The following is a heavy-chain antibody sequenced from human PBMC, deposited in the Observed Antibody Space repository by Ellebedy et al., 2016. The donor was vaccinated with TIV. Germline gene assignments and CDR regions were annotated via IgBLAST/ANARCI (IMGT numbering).Heavy chain of an antibody. J-gene: IGHJ4*02. V-gene: IGHV3-30*18. D-gene: IGHD5-24*01. CDR1: GFTFSDYG. Sequence: GESLKISCAASGFTFSDYGMHWVRQTPGKGLEWVAAISYHGTYKYYADSVRGRFSISRDNSRNTLYLQMDSLRPEDTAVYYCAKAQNGPRDDYNYGVAYWGQGTLVTVSS. CDR2: ISYHGTYK. CDR3: AKAQNGPRDDYNYGVAY.